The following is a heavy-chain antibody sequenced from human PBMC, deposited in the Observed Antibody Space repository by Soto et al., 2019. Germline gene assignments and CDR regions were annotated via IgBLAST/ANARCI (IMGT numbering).Heavy chain of an antibody. D-gene: IGHD3-22*01. V-gene: IGHV3-33*01. CDR3: ARVDDYYDSSGYKGYYYYGMDV. J-gene: IGHJ6*02. CDR1: GFTFSSFG. Sequence: PGGSLRLSCAASGFTFSSFGMHWVRQAPGKGLEWVAFIWYDGSNKYYADSVKGRFTISRDNSKNTLYLQMNSLRAEDTAVYYCARVDDYYDSSGYKGYYYYGMDVWGQGTTVTVSS. CDR2: IWYDGSNK.